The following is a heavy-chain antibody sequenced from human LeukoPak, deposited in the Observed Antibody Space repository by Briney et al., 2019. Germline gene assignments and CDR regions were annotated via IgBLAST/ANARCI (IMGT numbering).Heavy chain of an antibody. V-gene: IGHV3-23*01. Sequence: GRSLRLSCAAAGFTFCSSAMSWVRQAPGKGLEWVSGINSRGDKTYYADSLKGRFTISSDNSKKTLYLQRNSLRAEDTAVYHCVKKFYYYSVGYYAFDIWGQGTMVTVSS. CDR3: VKKFYYYSVGYYAFDI. CDR2: INSRGDKT. J-gene: IGHJ3*02. D-gene: IGHD3-22*01. CDR1: GFTFCSSA.